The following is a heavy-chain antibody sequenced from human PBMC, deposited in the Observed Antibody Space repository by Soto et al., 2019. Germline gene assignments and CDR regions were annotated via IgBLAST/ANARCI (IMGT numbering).Heavy chain of an antibody. J-gene: IGHJ5*02. CDR3: ARDLTGTGWFDP. V-gene: IGHV3-21*01. D-gene: IGHD1-7*01. CDR1: GFTFSSYS. Sequence: GGSLRLSCTASGFTFSSYSMNWVRQAPGKGLEWVSSISSSSSYIYYAASVKGRFTISSANTKNFLHMQMNSLGAEATAVYYCARDLTGTGWFDPRGQGTLVTVSS. CDR2: ISSSSSYI.